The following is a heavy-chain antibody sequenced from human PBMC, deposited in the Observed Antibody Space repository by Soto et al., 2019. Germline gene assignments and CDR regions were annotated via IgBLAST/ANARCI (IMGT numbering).Heavy chain of an antibody. CDR1: GGSMSSGGYY. D-gene: IGHD5-12*01. V-gene: IGHV4-30-4*08. CDR3: ARDGLWLRDAFAI. CDR2: IHYGGSI. J-gene: IGHJ3*02. Sequence: SETLSLTCTVSGGSMSSGGYYWSWIRQHPGKGLEWIGHIHYGGSIYYNPSLKSRVTISIDTSENQFSLKLTSVTAADTAVYYCARDGLWLRDAFAIWGLGTMVTVSS.